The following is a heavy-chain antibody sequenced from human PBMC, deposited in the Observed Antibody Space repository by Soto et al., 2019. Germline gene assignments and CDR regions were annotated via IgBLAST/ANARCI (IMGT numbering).Heavy chain of an antibody. V-gene: IGHV5-51*01. CDR2: IYPGDSDT. CDR3: ARDLEWIVGATRAGVDP. D-gene: IGHD1-26*01. Sequence: GESLKISCKGSGYSFTSYWIGWVRQMPGKGLEWMGIIYPGDSDTRYSPSFQGQVTISADKSISTAYLQWNTLKASDTAMYYCARDLEWIVGATRAGVDPWGQGTLVTVSS. CDR1: GYSFTSYW. J-gene: IGHJ5*02.